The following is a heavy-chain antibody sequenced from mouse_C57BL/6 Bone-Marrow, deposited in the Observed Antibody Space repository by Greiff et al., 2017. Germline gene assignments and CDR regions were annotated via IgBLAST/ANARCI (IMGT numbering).Heavy chain of an antibody. J-gene: IGHJ2*01. V-gene: IGHV5-6*01. Sequence: EVQVVESGGDLVKPGGSLKLSCAASGFTFSSYGMSWVRQTPDKRLEWVATISSGGSYTYYPDSVKGRFTISRDNAKNTLYLQVSSLKSEDTAMYYCARRGYYGLDYWGQGTTLTVSS. CDR2: ISSGGSYT. CDR1: GFTFSSYG. D-gene: IGHD1-1*01. CDR3: ARRGYYGLDY.